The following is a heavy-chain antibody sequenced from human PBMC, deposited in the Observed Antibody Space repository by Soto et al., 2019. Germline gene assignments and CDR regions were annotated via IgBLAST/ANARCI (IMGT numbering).Heavy chain of an antibody. V-gene: IGHV3-23*01. CDR2: VSANGDIT. CDR1: GFTFSEYA. J-gene: IGHJ6*02. CDR3: ARGDRGGSGSPASYYFSGLAV. D-gene: IGHD3-10*01. Sequence: EVKVLESGGGLVQPGGSLRLSCVASGFTFSEYAMTWVRQAPGKGLDWVSSVSANGDITYYADSVKGRFTISRDNSNNKLLLQMNSLRAEDTDLYYCARGDRGGSGSPASYYFSGLAVWGQGTTVIVSS.